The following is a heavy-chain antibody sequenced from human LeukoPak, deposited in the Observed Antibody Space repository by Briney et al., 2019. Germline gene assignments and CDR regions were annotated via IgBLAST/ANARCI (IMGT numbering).Heavy chain of an antibody. V-gene: IGHV3-30*02. Sequence: GGSLRLSCAASGFTFSSYGMHWVRQAPGKGLEWVAFIRYDGSNKYYADSVKGRFTISRDNSKNTLYLQMNSLRAEDTAVYYCARVNTIFGVAEFDYWGQGTLVTVSS. CDR2: IRYDGSNK. CDR3: ARVNTIFGVAEFDY. CDR1: GFTFSSYG. D-gene: IGHD3-3*01. J-gene: IGHJ4*02.